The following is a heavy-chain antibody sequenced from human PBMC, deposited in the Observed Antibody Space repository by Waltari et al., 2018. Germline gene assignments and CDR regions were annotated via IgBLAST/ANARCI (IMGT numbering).Heavy chain of an antibody. Sequence: QVQLVQSGAAVKKPGSSVKVSCKASGGTFSSYSLSWVRQDPGQGLDWMGGIIPIFGTANYAQKFQGRVTITADESTSTAYMELSSLRSEDTAVYYCARDRRDCSGGSCYPDYWGQGTLVTVSS. CDR3: ARDRRDCSGGSCYPDY. V-gene: IGHV1-69*01. CDR1: GGTFSSYS. D-gene: IGHD2-15*01. CDR2: IIPIFGTA. J-gene: IGHJ4*02.